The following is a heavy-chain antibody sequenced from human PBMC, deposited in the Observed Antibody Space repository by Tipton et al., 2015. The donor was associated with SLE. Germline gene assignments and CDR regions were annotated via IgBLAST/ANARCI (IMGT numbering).Heavy chain of an antibody. CDR2: NYYSGST. V-gene: IGHV4-39*01. CDR3: ARYCSGGSCYRGNWFDP. D-gene: IGHD2-15*01. Sequence: TLSLTCTVSGGSISSSSYYWGWIRQPPGKGLEWIGSNYYSGSTYYNPSLKSRVTISVDTSKNQFSLKLSSVTAADTAVYYCARYCSGGSCYRGNWFDPWGQGTLVTVFS. CDR1: GGSISSSSYY. J-gene: IGHJ5*02.